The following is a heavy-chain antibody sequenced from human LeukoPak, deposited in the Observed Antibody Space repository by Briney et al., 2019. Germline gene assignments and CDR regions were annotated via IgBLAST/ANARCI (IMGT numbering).Heavy chain of an antibody. CDR1: GYTFTAYY. CDR2: INPRSGGT. V-gene: IGHV1-2*02. Sequence: SSVLVSCKTSGYTFTAYYMHWVRQAPGQGLEWMGWINPRSGGTNYEEKFQGRVTMSTDTSISTAYMELYRLRSDDTAVYYCARVHYDFWAGQPDYWGQGTLVTVSS. D-gene: IGHD3/OR15-3a*01. CDR3: ARVHYDFWAGQPDY. J-gene: IGHJ4*02.